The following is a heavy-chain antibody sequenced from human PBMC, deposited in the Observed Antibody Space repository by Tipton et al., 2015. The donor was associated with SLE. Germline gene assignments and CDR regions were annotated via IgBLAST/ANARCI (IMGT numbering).Heavy chain of an antibody. CDR3: ARDKKAPSYYYYYMDV. V-gene: IGHV4-59*11. Sequence: TLSLTCTVSSGSISSHHWNWIRQPPGKGLEWIGDIHYSGSTNYNPSLKSRVTISVDTSKNQFSLKLSSVTAADTAVYYCARDKKAPSYYYYYMDVWGKGTTVTVSS. CDR1: SGSISSHH. J-gene: IGHJ6*03. CDR2: IHYSGST.